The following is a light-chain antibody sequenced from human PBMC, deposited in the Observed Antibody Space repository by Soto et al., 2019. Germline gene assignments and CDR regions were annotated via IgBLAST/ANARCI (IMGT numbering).Light chain of an antibody. J-gene: IGKJ3*01. V-gene: IGKV1-27*01. CDR1: QGISSS. Sequence: DIQMTQSPSSLSASVGDRVTITCRASQGISSSLAWYQHKPGKVPELLIYAASTLHSGVPSRFSGSGSGTDFTLTISSLQPEDVATYYCKEYYSPPFTFGPGTKVNFK. CDR2: AAS. CDR3: KEYYSPPFT.